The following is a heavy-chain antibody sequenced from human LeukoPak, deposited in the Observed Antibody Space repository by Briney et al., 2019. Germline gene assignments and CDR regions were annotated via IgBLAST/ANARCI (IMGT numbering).Heavy chain of an antibody. D-gene: IGHD3-22*01. V-gene: IGHV4-34*01. CDR1: GGSFSGYY. J-gene: IGHJ4*02. CDR2: INHSGST. Sequence: SEALSLTCAVYGGSFSGYYWSWIRQPPGKGLEWIGEINHSGSTNYNPSLKSRVTISVDTSKNQFSLKLSSVTAADTAVYYCARHYDSSFAADYWGQGTLVTVSS. CDR3: ARHYDSSFAADY.